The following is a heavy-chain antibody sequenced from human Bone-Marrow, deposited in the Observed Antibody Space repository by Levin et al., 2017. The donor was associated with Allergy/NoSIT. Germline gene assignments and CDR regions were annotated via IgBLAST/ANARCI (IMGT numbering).Heavy chain of an antibody. CDR1: GGSIDSSTYY. Sequence: PSQILSLTCTVSGGSIDSSTYYWGWIRQPPGKGPEWIGSVYYSGDTQYNPSLKSRVSISVDTSKNQFSLNLRSVTAADTAVYYCTRHYAFSHMDVWGKGTTVTVSS. CDR3: TRHYAFSHMDV. J-gene: IGHJ6*03. CDR2: VYYSGDT. V-gene: IGHV4-39*01. D-gene: IGHD3-16*01.